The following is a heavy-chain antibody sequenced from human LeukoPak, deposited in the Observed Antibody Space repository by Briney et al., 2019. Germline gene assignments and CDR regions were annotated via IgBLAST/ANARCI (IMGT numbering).Heavy chain of an antibody. D-gene: IGHD6-19*01. CDR3: ARVVGLNSSGRWRYYYMDV. CDR2: IYTSGST. CDR1: GDSINSGIYY. V-gene: IGHV4-61*02. J-gene: IGHJ6*03. Sequence: PSETLSLTCTVSGDSINSGIYYWSWIRQPAGKGLEWIGRIYTSGSTNYNPSLKSRVTISVDKSKNQFSLKLSSVTAADTAVYYCARVVGLNSSGRWRYYYMDVWGKGTTVTVSS.